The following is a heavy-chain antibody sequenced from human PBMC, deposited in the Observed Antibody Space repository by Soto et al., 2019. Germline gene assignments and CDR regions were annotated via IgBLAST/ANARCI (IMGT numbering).Heavy chain of an antibody. CDR2: IIPIFGTA. Sequence: QVQLVQSGAEVKKPGSSVKVSCKASGGTFSSYAISWVRQAPGQGLEWMGGIIPIFGTANYAQKFQGRVTITADESTSTAYMELSSLRSEDTAVYYCAREGEGYCSGGSCYSGRNWFDPWGHGTLVTVSS. CDR3: AREGEGYCSGGSCYSGRNWFDP. V-gene: IGHV1-69*01. CDR1: GGTFSSYA. D-gene: IGHD2-15*01. J-gene: IGHJ5*02.